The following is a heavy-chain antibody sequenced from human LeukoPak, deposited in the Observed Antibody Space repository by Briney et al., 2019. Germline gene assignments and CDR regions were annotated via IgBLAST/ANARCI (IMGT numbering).Heavy chain of an antibody. Sequence: SETLSLTCTGSGGSISSYYWSWIRQPPGEGLEWIWYIYYSGSTNYNPSLKSRVTISVDTSKNPFSLKLSSVTAADTAVYYCASSGTTYYDFWSGYYTLTGFDYWGQGTLVTVSS. D-gene: IGHD3-3*01. CDR3: ASSGTTYYDFWSGYYTLTGFDY. CDR2: IYYSGST. V-gene: IGHV4-59*01. CDR1: GGSISSYY. J-gene: IGHJ4*02.